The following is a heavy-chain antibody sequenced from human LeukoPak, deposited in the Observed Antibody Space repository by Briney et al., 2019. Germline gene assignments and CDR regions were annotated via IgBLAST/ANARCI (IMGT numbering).Heavy chain of an antibody. CDR1: GGTFSSYA. Sequence: ASVNVSCKASGGTFSSYAISWVRQAPGQGLEWMGRIIPILGIANYAQKFQGRVTITADKSTSTAYMELSSLRSEDTAVYYCARDLYPDSSGYDAFDIWGQGTMVTVSS. D-gene: IGHD3-22*01. CDR2: IIPILGIA. V-gene: IGHV1-69*04. CDR3: ARDLYPDSSGYDAFDI. J-gene: IGHJ3*02.